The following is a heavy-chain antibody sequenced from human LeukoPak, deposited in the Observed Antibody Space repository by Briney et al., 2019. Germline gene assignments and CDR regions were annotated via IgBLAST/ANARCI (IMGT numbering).Heavy chain of an antibody. D-gene: IGHD2-15*01. CDR1: GYTFTSYG. CDR2: ISAYNGNT. J-gene: IGHJ4*02. CDR3: ARDSELRYCSGGSCSFDY. Sequence: ASVKVSCKASGYTFTSYGISWGRQAPGQGLEWMGWISAYNGNTNSAQKLQGRVTMTTETSTSTAYVELRSLISDGTALYYCARDSELRYCSGGSCSFDYWGQGTLVTVSS. V-gene: IGHV1-18*01.